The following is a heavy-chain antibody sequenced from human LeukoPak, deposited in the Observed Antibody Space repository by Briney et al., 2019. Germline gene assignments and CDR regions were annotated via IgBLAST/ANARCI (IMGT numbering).Heavy chain of an antibody. CDR3: ARGLTTTVFDY. Sequence: PSESLSLTCAVYGGSFSGYYWGWIRQPAGKGLEWIGRIYSSGSTTYNPSLRSRVPMTVDTSKNQFSLRLSSVTAADTAVYYCARGLTTTVFDYWDQGTLVTVSS. CDR1: GGSFSGYY. CDR2: IYSSGST. J-gene: IGHJ4*02. D-gene: IGHD1-26*01. V-gene: IGHV4-59*10.